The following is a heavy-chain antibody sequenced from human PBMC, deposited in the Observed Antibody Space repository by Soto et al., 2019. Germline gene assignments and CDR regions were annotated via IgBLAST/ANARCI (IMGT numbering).Heavy chain of an antibody. CDR2: IWYDGSNK. V-gene: IGHV3-33*01. Sequence: QVQLVESGGGVVQPGRSLRLSCAASGFTFSSYGMHWVRQAPGKGLEWVAVIWYDGSNKYYADSVKGRFTISRDNSKNTLVLQMNSLGAEDTDVYYCAAMDVWGQGTTVTVSS. CDR3: AAMDV. CDR1: GFTFSSYG. J-gene: IGHJ6*02.